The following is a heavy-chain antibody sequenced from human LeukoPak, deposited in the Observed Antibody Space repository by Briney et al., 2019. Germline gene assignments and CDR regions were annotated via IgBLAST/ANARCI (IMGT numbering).Heavy chain of an antibody. CDR1: GGSFSGYY. Sequence: PSETLSLTCAVYGGSFSGYYWSWIRQPPGKGLEWIGEINHSGSTNYNPSLKSRVTISVDTSKKQFSLKLSSVTAADTAVYYCTRGVPALYYFYYYMDVWGKGTTVTVSS. CDR2: INHSGST. V-gene: IGHV4-34*01. J-gene: IGHJ6*03. D-gene: IGHD2-2*01. CDR3: TRGVPALYYFYYYMDV.